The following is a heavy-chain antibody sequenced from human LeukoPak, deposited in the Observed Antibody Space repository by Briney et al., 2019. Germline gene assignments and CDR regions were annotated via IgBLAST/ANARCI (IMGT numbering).Heavy chain of an antibody. CDR1: GYTFTSYD. Sequence: ASVKVSCKASGYTFTSYDINWVRQAPGQGLXWMGWMNPNSGNTGYAQKFQGRVTMTRNTSISTAYMELSSLRSEDTAVYYCARWGYDYYYYYGMDVWGQGTTVTVSS. D-gene: IGHD2-2*01. J-gene: IGHJ6*02. CDR2: MNPNSGNT. CDR3: ARWGYDYYYYYGMDV. V-gene: IGHV1-8*01.